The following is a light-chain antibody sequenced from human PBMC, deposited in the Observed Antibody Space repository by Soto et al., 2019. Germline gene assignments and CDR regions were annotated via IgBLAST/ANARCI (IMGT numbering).Light chain of an antibody. CDR3: LQKYFYPFT. CDR2: AAS. Sequence: QSALTQPRSVSGSPGQSVTISCTGTSSDVGGYNYVSWYQQHPGKAPKLMIYAASNLQSGVPARFSGSGSGTDFTLTISSLQPEVFATYYCLQKYFYPFTFGPGTKV. CDR1: SSDVGGYNY. V-gene: IGLV2-11*01. J-gene: IGLJ1*01.